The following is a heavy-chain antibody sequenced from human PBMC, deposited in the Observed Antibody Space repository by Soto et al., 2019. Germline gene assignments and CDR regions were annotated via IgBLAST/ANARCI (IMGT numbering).Heavy chain of an antibody. CDR1: GYTFTSYD. Sequence: ASVKVSCKASGYTFTSYDIYWVRQATGQGLEWMGWMNPNTGNSGYAQKFQGRVTVTSDTSINTVHMELSSLRSEDTAVYYCARRAETNGWNGFGADKYYFDFWGRGTLVTVS. CDR2: MNPNTGNS. CDR3: ARRAETNGWNGFGADKYYFDF. V-gene: IGHV1-8*01. J-gene: IGHJ4*02. D-gene: IGHD1-1*01.